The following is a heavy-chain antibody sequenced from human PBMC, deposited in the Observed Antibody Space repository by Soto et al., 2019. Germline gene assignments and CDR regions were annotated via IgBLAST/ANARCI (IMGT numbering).Heavy chain of an antibody. CDR1: GYTFTGYY. CDR3: ARGHCSSTSCYGSDYYYGLDV. D-gene: IGHD2-2*01. V-gene: IGHV1-2*02. Sequence: ASVKVSCKASGYTFTGYYMHWVRQAPGQGLEWMGWINANSGDTSYAQKFQGRVTMTRDTSITTAYMELRRLRSDDTAVYYCARGHCSSTSCYGSDYYYGLDVCGQGTPVTSP. J-gene: IGHJ6*02. CDR2: INANSGDT.